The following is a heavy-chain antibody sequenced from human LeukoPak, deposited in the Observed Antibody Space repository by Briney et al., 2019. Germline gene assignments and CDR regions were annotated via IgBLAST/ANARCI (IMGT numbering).Heavy chain of an antibody. CDR3: AREGDFWSGYSQGIYYYYYMDV. Sequence: ASVKVSCKASGYTFTSYYMHWVRQAPGQGLEWMGIINPSGGSTSYAQKFQGRVTMTRDTSTSTVYMELSSLRSEDTAVHYCAREGDFWSGYSQGIYYYYYMDVWGKGTTVTVSS. CDR1: GYTFTSYY. D-gene: IGHD3-3*01. V-gene: IGHV1-46*01. CDR2: INPSGGST. J-gene: IGHJ6*03.